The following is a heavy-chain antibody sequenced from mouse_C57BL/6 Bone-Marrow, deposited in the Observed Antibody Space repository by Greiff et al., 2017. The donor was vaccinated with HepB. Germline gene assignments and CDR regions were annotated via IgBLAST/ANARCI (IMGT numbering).Heavy chain of an antibody. CDR3: ARHGLGRVDY. J-gene: IGHJ2*01. Sequence: EVKLVESGGDLVKPGGSLKLSCAASGFTFSSYGISWVRQTPDKRLEWVATISSGGSYTYYPDSVKGRFTISRDNAKNTLYLQMSSLKSEDTAMYYCARHGLGRVDYWGQGTTLTVSS. V-gene: IGHV5-6*02. CDR1: GFTFSSYG. D-gene: IGHD4-1*01. CDR2: ISSGGSYT.